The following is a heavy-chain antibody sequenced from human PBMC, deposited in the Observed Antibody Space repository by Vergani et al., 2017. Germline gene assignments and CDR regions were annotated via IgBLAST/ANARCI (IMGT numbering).Heavy chain of an antibody. CDR1: GYSFTSYW. Sequence: EVQLVQSGAEVKKPGASLRISCKGSGYSFTSYWISWVRQMPGKGLEWMGRIDPSDSYTNYSPSFQGHVTISADKSISTAYLQWSSLKASDTAMYYCARSGTAASIVVVVAATQGWFDRGGEGTLVTVSS. CDR2: IDPSDSYT. J-gene: IGHJ5*02. D-gene: IGHD2-15*01. V-gene: IGHV5-10-1*03. CDR3: ARSGTAASIVVVVAATQGWFDR.